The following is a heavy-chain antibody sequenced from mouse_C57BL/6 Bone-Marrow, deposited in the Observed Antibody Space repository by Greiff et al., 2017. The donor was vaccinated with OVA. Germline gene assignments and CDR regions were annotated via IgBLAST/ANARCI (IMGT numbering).Heavy chain of an antibody. CDR2: IDPSDSET. CDR3: ARFPYGNYYAMDY. Sequence: QVHVKQPGAELVRPGSSVKLSCKASGYTFTSYWMHWVKQRPIQGLEWIGNIDPSDSETHYNQKFKDKATLTVDKSSSTAYMQLSSLTSEDSAVYYCARFPYGNYYAMDYWGQGTSVTVSS. J-gene: IGHJ4*01. D-gene: IGHD2-1*01. CDR1: GYTFTSYW. V-gene: IGHV1-52*01.